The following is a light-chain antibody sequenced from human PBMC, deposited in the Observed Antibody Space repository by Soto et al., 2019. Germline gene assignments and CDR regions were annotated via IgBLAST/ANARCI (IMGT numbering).Light chain of an antibody. J-gene: IGKJ2*01. Sequence: DIQMTQSPSTLSASVGDRVTITCRASQSISSWLAWYQQKPGKAPKLLIYKASTLETAAPSRFSGSGSGTEFTLTISSLQPDDSATYYCQQYNSYPYTFGQGTKVDIK. V-gene: IGKV1-5*03. CDR3: QQYNSYPYT. CDR2: KAS. CDR1: QSISSW.